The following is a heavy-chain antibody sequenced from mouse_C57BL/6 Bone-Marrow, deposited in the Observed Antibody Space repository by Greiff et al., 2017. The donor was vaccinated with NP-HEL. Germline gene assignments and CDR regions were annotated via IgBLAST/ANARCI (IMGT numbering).Heavy chain of an antibody. CDR3: ANRNLYYYAMDY. CDR2: IFPGSGST. J-gene: IGHJ4*01. V-gene: IGHV1-75*01. CDR1: GYTFTDYY. Sequence: VMLVESGPELVKPGASVKISCKASGYTFTDYYINWVKQRPGQGLEWIGWIFPGSGSTYYNEKFKGKATLTVDKSSSTAYMLLSSLTSEDSAVYFCANRNLYYYAMDYWGQGTSVTVSS. D-gene: IGHD2-14*01.